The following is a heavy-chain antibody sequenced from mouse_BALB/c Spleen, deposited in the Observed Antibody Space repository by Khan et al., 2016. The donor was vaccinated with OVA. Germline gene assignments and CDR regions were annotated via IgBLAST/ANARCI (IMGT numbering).Heavy chain of an antibody. CDR1: GYSITSDYA. CDR2: ISSSGST. D-gene: IGHD2-3*01. V-gene: IGHV3-2*02. CDR3: ARDGSRYNYAMDY. Sequence: VQLKESGPGLVKPSQSLSLTCTVTGYSITSDYAWNWIRQFPGNKLEWMGYISSSGSTNYNPALKSRISITRDTSKNQFFLQLNSVTTEDTATYYCARDGSRYNYAMDYWGQGTSVPVSS. J-gene: IGHJ4*01.